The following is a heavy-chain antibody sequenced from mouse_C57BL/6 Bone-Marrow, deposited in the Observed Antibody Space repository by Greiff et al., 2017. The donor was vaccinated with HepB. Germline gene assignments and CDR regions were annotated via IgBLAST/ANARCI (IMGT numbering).Heavy chain of an antibody. CDR2: IRNKANNHAT. Sequence: EVMLVESGGGLVQPGGSMKLSCAASGFTFSDAWMDWVRQSPEKGLEWVAEIRNKANNHATYYAESVKGRFTISRDDSKSSVYLQMNSLRAEDTGIYYCTRSYDGYPLYAMDYWGQGTSVTVSS. V-gene: IGHV6-6*01. D-gene: IGHD2-3*01. CDR3: TRSYDGYPLYAMDY. CDR1: GFTFSDAW. J-gene: IGHJ4*01.